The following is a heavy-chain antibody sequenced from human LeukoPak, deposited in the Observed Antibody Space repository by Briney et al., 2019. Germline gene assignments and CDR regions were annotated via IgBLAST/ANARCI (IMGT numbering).Heavy chain of an antibody. V-gene: IGHV3-73*01. J-gene: IGHJ1*01. CDR2: IRSKANSYAT. CDR3: ARVLRFSSGWSFAEYFQH. Sequence: GGSLRLSCAASGFTFSGSAMHWVSQASGKGLEWVGSIRSKANSYATAYAASVKGRFTISRDDSKNTAYLQMNSLKTEDTAVYYCARVLRFSSGWSFAEYFQHWGQGTLVTVSS. D-gene: IGHD6-19*01. CDR1: GFTFSGSA.